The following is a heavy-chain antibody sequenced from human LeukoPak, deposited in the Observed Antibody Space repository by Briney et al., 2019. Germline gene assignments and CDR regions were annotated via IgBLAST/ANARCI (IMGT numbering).Heavy chain of an antibody. CDR2: INPNTGDT. V-gene: IGHV1-2*02. CDR3: ARVLPSDS. Sequence: ASVKVSCKASGYTFTGYYMHWVRQAPGQGLEWMGWINPNTGDTNYAQKFQVRVTMTRDTSISTAYMELSRLSSDDTAIYYCARVLPSDSWGQGTLVTVSS. CDR1: GYTFTGYY. J-gene: IGHJ4*02.